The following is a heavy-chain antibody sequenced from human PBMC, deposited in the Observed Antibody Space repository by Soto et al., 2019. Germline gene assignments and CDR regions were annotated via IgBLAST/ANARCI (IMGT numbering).Heavy chain of an antibody. CDR3: TRGGATGEGIYDFDN. V-gene: IGHV3-74*01. Sequence: EVQVVEFGGGLVQPGGSLRLSCAASGFTFTNNWLHWVCQAPGNGLVWVSRINSDGTTTTYADSVKGRFTISRDNAKNTLYLQVNSLGGEDTAVSYCTRGGATGEGIYDFDNLGQGTLVTVSS. CDR1: GFTFTNNW. CDR2: INSDGTTT. D-gene: IGHD3-3*01. J-gene: IGHJ4*02.